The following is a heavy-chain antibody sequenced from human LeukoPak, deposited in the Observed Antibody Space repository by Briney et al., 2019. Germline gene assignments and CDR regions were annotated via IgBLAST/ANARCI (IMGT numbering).Heavy chain of an antibody. CDR2: IYYSGST. Sequence: SETLSLTCTVSSGSITSYYWSWTRQPPGKGLEWIGYIYYSGSTKYNPSLKSRVTISADTSKNQFSLKLSSVTAADTAVYYCAIGTTGDYPPYLDSWGQGTLVTVSS. CDR1: SGSITSYY. V-gene: IGHV4-59*01. CDR3: AIGTTGDYPPYLDS. J-gene: IGHJ4*02. D-gene: IGHD4-17*01.